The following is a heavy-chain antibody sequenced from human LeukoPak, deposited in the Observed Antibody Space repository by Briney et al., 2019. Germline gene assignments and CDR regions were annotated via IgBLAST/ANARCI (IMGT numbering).Heavy chain of an antibody. Sequence: SETLSLTCTVSGGSISSYYWSWIRQPAGKGLEWIGRIYTSGSTNYNPSLKSRVTMSVDTSKNQFSLKLSSVTAADTAVYYCARDSSHYDFWSGYQSGSIFMDAWGKGTTVTVSS. CDR3: ARDSSHYDFWSGYQSGSIFMDA. J-gene: IGHJ6*04. CDR1: GGSISSYY. D-gene: IGHD3-3*01. V-gene: IGHV4-4*07. CDR2: IYTSGST.